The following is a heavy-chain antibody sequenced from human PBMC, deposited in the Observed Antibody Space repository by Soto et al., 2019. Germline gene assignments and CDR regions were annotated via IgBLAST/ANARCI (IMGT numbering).Heavy chain of an antibody. CDR3: ARPPLYSNGGYFDS. CDR1: VFTFTDHA. Sequence: PWGSLLVSCAFSVFTFTDHAMTWVRQAPGKGLDWVSTTSNNGDRTFYADSVNGRFTVSTDRTNNTLYLQMNSLRADDTAVYFCARPPLYSNGGYFDSWGQGTLVTVSS. CDR2: TSNNGDRT. J-gene: IGHJ4*02. V-gene: IGHV3-23*01. D-gene: IGHD6-19*01.